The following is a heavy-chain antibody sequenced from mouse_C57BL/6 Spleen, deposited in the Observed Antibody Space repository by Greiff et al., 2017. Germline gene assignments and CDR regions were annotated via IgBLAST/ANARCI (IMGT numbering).Heavy chain of an antibody. Sequence: QVQLKESGPELVKPGASVKISCKASGYAFSSSWMNWVKQRPGKGLEWIGRIYPGDGDTNYNGKLKGKATLTADKSSSTAYMQLSSLTSEDSAVYFCARYSYYFDYWGQGTTLTVSS. V-gene: IGHV1-82*01. CDR2: IYPGDGDT. J-gene: IGHJ2*01. CDR1: GYAFSSSW. CDR3: ARYSYYFDY. D-gene: IGHD2-12*01.